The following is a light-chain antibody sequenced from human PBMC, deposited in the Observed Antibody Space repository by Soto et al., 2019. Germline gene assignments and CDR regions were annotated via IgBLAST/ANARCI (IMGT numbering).Light chain of an antibody. J-gene: IGKJ1*01. CDR1: QSVSSN. CDR2: DAS. V-gene: IGKV3-15*01. Sequence: EIVMTQSPATLSVSPGERATLSCRASQSVSSNLAWYQQKPGQAPRLLIYDASTRATGIPGRFSGSGSGTEFTLTISSLQSEDFAIYYCQQYDNWPPGTFGQGTKVDI. CDR3: QQYDNWPPGT.